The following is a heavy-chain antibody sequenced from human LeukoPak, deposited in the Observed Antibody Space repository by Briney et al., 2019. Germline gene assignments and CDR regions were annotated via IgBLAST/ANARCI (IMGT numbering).Heavy chain of an antibody. CDR1: GFTFSSYE. CDR2: VYSGGST. J-gene: IGHJ4*02. Sequence: PTGGSLRLSCAASGFTFSSYEMNWVRQAPGKGLEWVSVVYSGGSTYYADSVKGRFIISRDNSKNTVYLQMNSLRPEDTAVYYCARGAFDWGQGTLVTVSS. CDR3: ARGAFD. V-gene: IGHV3-53*01.